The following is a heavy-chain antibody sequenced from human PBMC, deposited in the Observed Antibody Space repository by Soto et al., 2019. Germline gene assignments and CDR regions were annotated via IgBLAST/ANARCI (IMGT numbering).Heavy chain of an antibody. CDR2: TYYRSKWYN. CDR1: GDSVSSNSAA. D-gene: IGHD2-2*01. V-gene: IGHV6-1*01. J-gene: IGHJ6*02. CDR3: ARDRDIVVVPAASYYYGMDV. Sequence: SQTLSLTCAISGDSVSSNSAAWNWIRQSPSRGLEWLGRTYYRSKWYNDYAVSVKSRITIDPDTSENQFSLQLNSVTPEDTAVYYCARDRDIVVVPAASYYYGMDVWGQGTTVTVSS.